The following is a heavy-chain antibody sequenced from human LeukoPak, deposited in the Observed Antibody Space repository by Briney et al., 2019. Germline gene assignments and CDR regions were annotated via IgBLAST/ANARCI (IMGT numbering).Heavy chain of an antibody. CDR2: IYYSGST. D-gene: IGHD3-10*01. Sequence: SETLSLIYTVSGGSISSSSYYWGWIRQPPGKGLEWIGSIYYSGSTYYNPSLKSRVTISVDTSKNQFSLKLSSVTAADTAVYYCARGGFGELSDGDWFDPWGQGTLVTVSS. CDR1: GGSISSSSYY. J-gene: IGHJ5*02. CDR3: ARGGFGELSDGDWFDP. V-gene: IGHV4-39*07.